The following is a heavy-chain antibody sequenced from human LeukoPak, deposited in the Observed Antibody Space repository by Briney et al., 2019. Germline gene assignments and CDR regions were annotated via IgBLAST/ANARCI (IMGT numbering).Heavy chain of an antibody. CDR2: IDSDGTNT. CDR1: EFTFSTYC. Sequence: GGSRRLSCAASEFTFSTYCMHCVRQAPGKGLVWVSRIDSDGTNTDYADSVKGRFTISRDNAKNTLYMQMNSLRVDDTAVYYCVREASGVSSSAFDVWGQGTMVTVSS. D-gene: IGHD1-26*01. CDR3: VREASGVSSSAFDV. V-gene: IGHV3-74*01. J-gene: IGHJ3*01.